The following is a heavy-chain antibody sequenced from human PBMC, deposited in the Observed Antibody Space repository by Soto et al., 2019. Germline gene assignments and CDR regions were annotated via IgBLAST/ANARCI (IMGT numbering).Heavy chain of an antibody. J-gene: IGHJ6*02. CDR2: ITYEGSEI. V-gene: IGHV3-30*18. CDR3: AQGRGEMDGANYYGWAV. D-gene: IGHD2-21*01. Sequence: QVQLVESGGGVVQPGRSLRLSCAASGFSFPRFGMHWVRQSPGKGLEWVALITYEGSEIYYADAVKGRFTGSRDNGDNTLSRQMEDLRTEDTATYFCAQGRGEMDGANYYGWAVWGQGTTVTVSS. CDR1: GFSFPRFG.